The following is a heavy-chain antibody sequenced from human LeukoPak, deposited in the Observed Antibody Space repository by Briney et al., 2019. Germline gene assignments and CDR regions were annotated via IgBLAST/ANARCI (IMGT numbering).Heavy chain of an antibody. V-gene: IGHV1-69*13. J-gene: IGHJ6*02. CDR2: IIPIFGTA. CDR1: GGTFSSYA. CDR3: ARVEWVGMAHYYGMDV. Sequence: SVKVSCKASGGTFSSYAISWVRQAPGQGLEWMGGIIPIFGTANYAQKFQGRVTITADESTSTAYMELSSLRSEDTAVYYYARVEWVGMAHYYGMDVWGQGTTVTVSS. D-gene: IGHD3-3*01.